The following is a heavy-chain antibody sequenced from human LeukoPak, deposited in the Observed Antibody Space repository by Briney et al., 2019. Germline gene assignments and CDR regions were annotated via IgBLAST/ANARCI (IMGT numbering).Heavy chain of an antibody. Sequence: TGRSLRLSCAASGFTFSSYAMHWVRQAPGKGLGWVAVISYDGSNKYYADSVKGRFTISRDNSKNTLYLQMNSLRAEDTAVYYCARSEHDFFSYMDVWGKGTTVTVSS. D-gene: IGHD3-3*01. CDR2: ISYDGSNK. CDR3: ARSEHDFFSYMDV. J-gene: IGHJ6*03. V-gene: IGHV3-30*01. CDR1: GFTFSSYA.